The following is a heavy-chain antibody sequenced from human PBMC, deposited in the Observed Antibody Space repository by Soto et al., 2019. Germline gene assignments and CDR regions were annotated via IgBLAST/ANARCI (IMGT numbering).Heavy chain of an antibody. J-gene: IGHJ6*02. CDR2: IIPILGIA. CDR1: GGTFSSYT. CDR3: ARPLYSSSWPSTGYYGMDV. Sequence: GASVKVSCKASGGTFSSYTISWVRQAPGQGLEWMGRIIPILGIANYAQKFQGRVTITADKSTSTAYMELSSLRSEDTAVYYCARPLYSSSWPSTGYYGMDVWGQGTTVTVSS. D-gene: IGHD6-13*01. V-gene: IGHV1-69*02.